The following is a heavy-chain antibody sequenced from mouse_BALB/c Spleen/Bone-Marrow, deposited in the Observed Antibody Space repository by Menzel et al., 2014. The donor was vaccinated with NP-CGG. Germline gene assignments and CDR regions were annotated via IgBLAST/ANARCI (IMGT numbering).Heavy chain of an antibody. CDR2: IDPENGNI. J-gene: IGHJ2*01. CDR1: GLNIKDTY. CDR3: TRRGFDF. Sequence: EVRLQQSGAELVKPEASVKLSCTASGLNIKDTYIHWVKRRPEQGLEWIGRIDPENGNIKYDPKFQVKATITADTSSNTAYLQLSSLTSEDTAVYYCTRRGFDFWGQGTTLTVSS. V-gene: IGHV14-3*02.